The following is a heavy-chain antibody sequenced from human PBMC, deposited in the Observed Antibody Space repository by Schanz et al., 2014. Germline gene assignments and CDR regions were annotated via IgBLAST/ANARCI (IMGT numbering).Heavy chain of an antibody. D-gene: IGHD3-9*01. J-gene: IGHJ4*02. Sequence: EVQLVESGGGVVQPGGSLRLSCAASGFTFTNYAMTWVRQAPGKGLEWVAAINGSGNATYYADSVKGRFTISRDNSKNTLYLQVNSLRAEDTAVYYCAKHVRSLTGNDYWGQGTLVTVSS. CDR1: GFTFTNYA. CDR2: INGSGNAT. V-gene: IGHV3-23*04. CDR3: AKHVRSLTGNDY.